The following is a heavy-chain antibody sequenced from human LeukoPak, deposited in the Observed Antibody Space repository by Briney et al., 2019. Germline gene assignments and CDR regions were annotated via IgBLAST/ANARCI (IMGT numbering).Heavy chain of an antibody. J-gene: IGHJ4*02. CDR1: GFTFSGSA. V-gene: IGHV3-73*01. CDR3: AKDRTSMVTTGLDY. CDR2: IRSKANNYAT. Sequence: GGSLRLSCVVSGFTFSGSAVHWVRQASGKGLEWVGRIRSKANNYATAYAASVKGRFTISRDDSKNTAYLQMNSLRAEDTAVYYCAKDRTSMVTTGLDYWGQGTLVTVSS. D-gene: IGHD4-17*01.